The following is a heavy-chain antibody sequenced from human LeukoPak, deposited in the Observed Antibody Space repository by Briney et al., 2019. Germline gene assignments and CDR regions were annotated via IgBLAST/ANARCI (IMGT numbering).Heavy chain of an antibody. CDR3: ARLLISGWYGGYYYYMDV. D-gene: IGHD6-19*01. V-gene: IGHV1-18*01. Sequence: ASVKVSCKASGYTFTSYGISWVRQAPGQGLEWMGWISAYNGNTNYAQKLQGRVTMTTDTSTSTAYMELRSLRSDDTAVYYCARLLISGWYGGYYYYMDVWGKGTTVTISS. J-gene: IGHJ6*03. CDR2: ISAYNGNT. CDR1: GYTFTSYG.